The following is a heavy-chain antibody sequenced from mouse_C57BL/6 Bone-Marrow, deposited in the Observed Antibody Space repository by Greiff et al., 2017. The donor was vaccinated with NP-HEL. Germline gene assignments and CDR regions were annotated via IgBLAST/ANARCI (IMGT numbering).Heavy chain of an antibody. D-gene: IGHD1-1*01. CDR2: IYPRSGNT. J-gene: IGHJ4*01. CDR1: GYTFTSYG. CDR3: ARDHYYGSSFYYYAMDY. V-gene: IGHV1-81*01. Sequence: VQLKQSGAELARPGASVKLSCKASGYTFTSYGISWVKQRTGQGLEWIGEIYPRSGNTYYNEKFKGKATLTADKSSSTAYMELRSLSSEDSAVYFCARDHYYGSSFYYYAMDYWGQGTSVTVSS.